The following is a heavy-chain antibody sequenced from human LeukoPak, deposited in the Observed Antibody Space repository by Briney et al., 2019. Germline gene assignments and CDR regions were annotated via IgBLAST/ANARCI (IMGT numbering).Heavy chain of an antibody. J-gene: IGHJ4*02. Sequence: GESLKISCKGSGYSFTSYWIGWVGQMPGKGLEWMGIIYPGDSDTRYSLSFQGQVTISADKSISTAYLQWSSLKASDTAMYYCARFASYYYDSSGYLAYWGQGTLVTVSS. D-gene: IGHD3-22*01. CDR3: ARFASYYYDSSGYLAY. CDR1: GYSFTSYW. V-gene: IGHV5-51*01. CDR2: IYPGDSDT.